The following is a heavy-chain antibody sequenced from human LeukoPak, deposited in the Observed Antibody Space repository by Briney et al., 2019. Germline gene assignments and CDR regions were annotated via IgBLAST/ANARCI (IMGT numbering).Heavy chain of an antibody. J-gene: IGHJ4*02. CDR2: FDPEDGET. Sequence: ASVKVSCKVSGYTLTELSMHWVRQAPGKGLEWMGGFDPEDGETIYAQKFQGRVTITRDTSASTAYMELSSLRSEDTAVYYCAGNLEHYYDSSGYYALRLWGQGTLVTVSS. CDR1: GYTLTELS. V-gene: IGHV1-24*01. CDR3: AGNLEHYYDSSGYYALRL. D-gene: IGHD3-22*01.